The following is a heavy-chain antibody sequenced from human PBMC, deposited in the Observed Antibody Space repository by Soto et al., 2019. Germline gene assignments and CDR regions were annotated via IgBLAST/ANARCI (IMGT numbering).Heavy chain of an antibody. CDR3: ASHLIAAAGDYYYYMDV. CDR2: MNPNSGNT. V-gene: IGHV1-8*01. CDR1: GYTFTSYD. Sequence: QVQLVQSGAGVKKPGASVKVSCKASGYTFTSYDINWVRQATGQGLEWMGWMNPNSGNTGYAQKFQGRVTMTRNTSISTAYMELSSLRSEDTAVYYCASHLIAAAGDYYYYMDVWGKGTTVTVSS. J-gene: IGHJ6*03. D-gene: IGHD6-13*01.